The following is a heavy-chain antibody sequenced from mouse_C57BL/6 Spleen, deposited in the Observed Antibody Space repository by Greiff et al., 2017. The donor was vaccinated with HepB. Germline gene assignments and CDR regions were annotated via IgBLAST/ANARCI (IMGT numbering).Heavy chain of an antibody. CDR2: INPGSGGT. CDR1: GYAFTNYL. V-gene: IGHV1-54*01. J-gene: IGHJ3*01. CDR3: ARAGNDYRFAY. D-gene: IGHD2-4*01. Sequence: QVQLQQSGAELVRPGTSVKVSCKASGYAFTNYLIEWVKQRPGQGLEWIGVINPGSGGTNYNEKFKGKATLTADKSSSTAYMQLSSLTSEDSAVYFCARAGNDYRFAYRGQGTLVTVSA.